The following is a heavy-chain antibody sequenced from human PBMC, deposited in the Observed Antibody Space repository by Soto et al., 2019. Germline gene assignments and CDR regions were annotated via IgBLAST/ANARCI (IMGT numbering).Heavy chain of an antibody. CDR3: ARYSSSWYPNAFDI. CDR2: IYYSGST. Sequence: SETLPLTCTVSGGSISSYYWSLIRQPPGKGLEWIGYIYYSGSTNYNPSLKSRVTISVDTSKNQFSLKLSSVTAADTAVYYCARYSSSWYPNAFDIWGQGTMVTVSS. D-gene: IGHD6-13*01. V-gene: IGHV4-59*08. J-gene: IGHJ3*02. CDR1: GGSISSYY.